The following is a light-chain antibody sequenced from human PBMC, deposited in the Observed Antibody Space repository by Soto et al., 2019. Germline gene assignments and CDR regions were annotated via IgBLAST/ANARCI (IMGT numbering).Light chain of an antibody. V-gene: IGKV1-5*03. CDR2: KAS. CDR3: QRYNSLYT. Sequence: DIQMTQSPSTLSASVGDRVTITCRASQSISSWLAWYQQKPGKAPKLLIYKASSLESGVPSRFSGSGSGTEFTLTISSQQPDYFATYYCQRYNSLYTFGQGTKLEIK. CDR1: QSISSW. J-gene: IGKJ2*01.